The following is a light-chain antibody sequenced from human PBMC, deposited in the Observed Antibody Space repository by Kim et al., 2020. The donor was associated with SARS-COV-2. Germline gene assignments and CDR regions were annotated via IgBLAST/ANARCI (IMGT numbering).Light chain of an antibody. Sequence: VSPGQTVSISCSGERLGDKYAFWYQQRSGQSPVLVIYQGDKRPSGIPAHFSGFLSGNTATLTISGTQPMDEADYYCQAWDSSTAIFGGGTQLTVL. CDR1: RLGDKY. V-gene: IGLV3-1*01. CDR3: QAWDSSTAI. J-gene: IGLJ2*01. CDR2: QGD.